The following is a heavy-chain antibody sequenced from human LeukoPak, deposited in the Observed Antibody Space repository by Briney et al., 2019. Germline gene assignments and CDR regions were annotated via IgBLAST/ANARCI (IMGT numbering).Heavy chain of an antibody. V-gene: IGHV1-69*02. CDR3: ARVGLVGATLIDY. CDR1: GGTFSSYT. D-gene: IGHD1-26*01. J-gene: IGHJ4*02. CDR2: IIPILGIA. Sequence: SVKVSCKASGGTFSSYTISGVRQAPGQGLEWMGRIIPILGIANYAQKFQGRVTITADKSTSTAYMELSSLRSEDTAVYYCARVGLVGATLIDYWGQGTLVTVSS.